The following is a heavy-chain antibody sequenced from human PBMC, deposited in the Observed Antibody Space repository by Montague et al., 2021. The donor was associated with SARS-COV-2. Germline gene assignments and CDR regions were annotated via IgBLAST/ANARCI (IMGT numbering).Heavy chain of an antibody. V-gene: IGHV4-34*01. CDR1: GGSFSGCH. CDR3: ARGLVLGEEVAVMVYFFYYMDV. CDR2: INHSGST. D-gene: IGHD3-16*01. J-gene: IGHJ6*03. Sequence: SETLSLTCAVYGGSFSGCHWTWIRQPPGKGLEWIGEINHSGSTNYNPSLKGRLTISVDTSKNQFSLKLSSVPAADTAVYYCARGLVLGEEVAVMVYFFYYMDVWGKGTTVTVSS.